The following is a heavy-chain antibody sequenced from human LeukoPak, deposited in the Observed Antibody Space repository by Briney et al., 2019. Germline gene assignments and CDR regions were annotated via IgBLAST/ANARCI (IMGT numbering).Heavy chain of an antibody. J-gene: IGHJ4*02. V-gene: IGHV4-59*08. CDR2: IYHTGNS. CDR3: ARHPFSSPFDY. CDR1: GGSVSSDY. Sequence: PSETLSLTCTVSGGSVSSDYWSWIRQPPGKGLEWIGYIYHTGNSDYNPSLKSRATISLDTSKNQFSLKPTSVTAADTAVYFCARHPFSSPFDYWGQGTLVTVSS.